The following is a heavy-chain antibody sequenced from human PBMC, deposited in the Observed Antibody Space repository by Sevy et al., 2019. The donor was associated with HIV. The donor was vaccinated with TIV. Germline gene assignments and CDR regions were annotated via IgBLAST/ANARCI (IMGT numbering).Heavy chain of an antibody. CDR3: VKGGFTMVRGVFDY. J-gene: IGHJ4*02. CDR1: GFSFSSYG. V-gene: IGHV3-23*01. Sequence: GGSLRLSCAASGFSFSSYGMSWVRLTPGQGLEWVSAISGSGGSTHYADSVKGRFTISRDNSKNTLYLQVISLRAEDTAVYYCVKGGFTMVRGVFDYWGQGTLVTVSS. CDR2: ISGSGGST. D-gene: IGHD3-10*01.